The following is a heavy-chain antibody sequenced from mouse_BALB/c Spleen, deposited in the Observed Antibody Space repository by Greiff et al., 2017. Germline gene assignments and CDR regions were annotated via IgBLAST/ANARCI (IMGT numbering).Heavy chain of an antibody. CDR1: GFTFSSFG. J-gene: IGHJ2*01. CDR3: ATGTFSFDY. V-gene: IGHV5-17*02. CDR2: ISSGSSTI. D-gene: IGHD4-1*01. Sequence: EVQVVESGGGLVQPGGSRKLSCAASGFTFSSFGMHWVRQAPEKGLEWVAYISSGSSTIYYADTVKGRFTISRDNPKNTLFLQMTSLRSEDTAMYYCATGTFSFDYWGQGTTLTVSS.